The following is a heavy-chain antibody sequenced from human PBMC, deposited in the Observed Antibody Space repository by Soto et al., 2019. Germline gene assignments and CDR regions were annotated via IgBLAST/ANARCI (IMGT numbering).Heavy chain of an antibody. CDR1: GVTFSTYA. D-gene: IGHD2-2*02. V-gene: IGHV3-23*01. Sequence: DVQLWDSGGGLVQPGGALRLSCAAAGVTFSTYAMSWVRQAPVKGLEWVSGISGRGEKTFYADCVKGRFTISRDNSKNTLYLQMVSLRAEDTALYYCAKDVPGSSYTTTFHHWGQGHLV. CDR2: ISGRGEKT. J-gene: IGHJ4*02. CDR3: AKDVPGSSYTTTFHH.